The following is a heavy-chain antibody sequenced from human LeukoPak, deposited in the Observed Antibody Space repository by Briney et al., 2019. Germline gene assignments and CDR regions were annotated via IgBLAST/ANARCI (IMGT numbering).Heavy chain of an antibody. V-gene: IGHV3-48*02. CDR2: ISSRSSTI. CDR1: GFTFSTYS. D-gene: IGHD6-13*01. CDR3: ARDLGSSNWYVGWFDP. Sequence: GGSLRLSCAASGFTFSTYSMNWVRQAPGKGLVWVSYISSRSSTIYYADSVKGRFTISRDNAKNSLYLQMNSLRDEDTAVYYCARDLGSSNWYVGWFDPWGQGTLVTVSS. J-gene: IGHJ5*02.